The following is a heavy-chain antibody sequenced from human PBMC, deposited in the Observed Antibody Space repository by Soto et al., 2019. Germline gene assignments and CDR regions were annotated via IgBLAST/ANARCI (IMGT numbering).Heavy chain of an antibody. CDR1: GFTFRSYW. J-gene: IGHJ4*02. CDR2: IKQDGSED. V-gene: IGHV3-7*03. CDR3: ARDPGRRFDY. Sequence: EVHLVESGGGLVQPGGSLRLSCATSGFTFRSYWMTWVRQAPGKGLEWVASIKQDGSEDHYVDSVKGRFTISRDNAENSLYLQMNSLKVADTAVYYCARDPGRRFDYWGPGTLVTVSS. D-gene: IGHD1-1*01.